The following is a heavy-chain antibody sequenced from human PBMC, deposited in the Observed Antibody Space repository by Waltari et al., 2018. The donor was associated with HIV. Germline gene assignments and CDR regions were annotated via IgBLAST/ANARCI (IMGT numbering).Heavy chain of an antibody. CDR3: ARHHREVVAAPWEWEY. J-gene: IGHJ4*02. CDR2: IYPGDSDT. Sequence: EVQLVQSGAEVTKPGESLKISCKGSGYIFNRYWIGWVRQMPGKGLEWMGIIYPGDSDTRYSPSFQGQVTISADKSISTVYLQWSSLKASDTAMYFCARHHREVVAAPWEWEYWGQGTLVTVSP. CDR1: GYIFNRYW. V-gene: IGHV5-51*01. D-gene: IGHD1-26*01.